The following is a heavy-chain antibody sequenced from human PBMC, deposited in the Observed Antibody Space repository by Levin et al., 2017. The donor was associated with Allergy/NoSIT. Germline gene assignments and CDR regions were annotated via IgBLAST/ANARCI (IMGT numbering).Heavy chain of an antibody. V-gene: IGHV3-33*01. CDR1: GFTFSSSG. D-gene: IGHD5-12*01. Sequence: GGSLRLSCEASGFTFSSSGMHWVRQAPGKGLEWVAVIWYDGSKKYYGDSVKGRFTISRDDSKNTLYLQMNRLRSEDTAVYYCAFDSSGYDFLRFDYWGPGTLVTVSS. CDR2: IWYDGSKK. CDR3: AFDSSGYDFLRFDY. J-gene: IGHJ4*02.